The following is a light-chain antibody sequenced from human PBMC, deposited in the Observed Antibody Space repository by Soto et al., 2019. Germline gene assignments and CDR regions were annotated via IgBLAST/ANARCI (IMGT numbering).Light chain of an antibody. V-gene: IGLV2-8*01. Sequence: QSVLAQPPSASGTPGQRVTISCSGSSSNIGSNTVNWYQQHPGKAPKLMIYEVSKRPSGVPDRFSGSKSGNTASLTVSGLQAEDEADYYCSSHAGSNNYVFGTGTKVTVL. CDR2: EVS. CDR3: SSHAGSNNYV. CDR1: SSNIGSNT. J-gene: IGLJ1*01.